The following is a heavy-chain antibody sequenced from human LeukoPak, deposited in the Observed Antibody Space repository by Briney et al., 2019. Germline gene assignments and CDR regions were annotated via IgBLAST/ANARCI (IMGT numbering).Heavy chain of an antibody. J-gene: IGHJ4*02. CDR2: ISNSSSYI. CDR1: GFTFSSYS. D-gene: IGHD6-19*01. CDR3: ARAQWLVPTDDY. V-gene: IGHV3-21*01. Sequence: PGGSLRLSCAASGFTFSSYSMNWVRQAPGKGREWVSSISNSSSYIYYADGVKGRFTISRDNAKNSLYLQMHSLRAEDTAVYYCARAQWLVPTDDYWGQGTLVTVSS.